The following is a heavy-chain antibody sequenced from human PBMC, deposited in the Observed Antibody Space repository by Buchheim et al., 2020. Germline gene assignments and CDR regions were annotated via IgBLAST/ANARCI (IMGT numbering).Heavy chain of an antibody. Sequence: QVQLVQSGAEVKKPGASVKVSCKASGYTFTSYYMHWVRQAPGQGLEWMGIINPSGCSTSYAQTFQGRVTMTRDTSTSTVYMELSSLRSEDTAAYYCARDGITMVRGVIIGLDYWGQGTL. D-gene: IGHD3-10*01. J-gene: IGHJ4*02. V-gene: IGHV1-46*01. CDR3: ARDGITMVRGVIIGLDY. CDR2: INPSGCST. CDR1: GYTFTSYY.